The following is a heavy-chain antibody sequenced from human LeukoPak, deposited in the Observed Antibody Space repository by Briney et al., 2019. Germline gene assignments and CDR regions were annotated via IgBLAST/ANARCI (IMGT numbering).Heavy chain of an antibody. V-gene: IGHV6-1*01. CDR3: VRDLGTSGWYTFDF. CDR1: GDSVSIKNGA. J-gene: IGHJ4*02. D-gene: IGHD6-19*01. CDR2: TYYRSQWYS. Sequence: QTLSVTCAISGDSVSIKNGAWDWIRQSPSRGLEWLGRTYYRSQWYSDSAFSVGGRAAINADTSKNQFSLQLHSVTPEDTAVYYCVRDLGTSGWYTFDFWGQGSLVTVTS.